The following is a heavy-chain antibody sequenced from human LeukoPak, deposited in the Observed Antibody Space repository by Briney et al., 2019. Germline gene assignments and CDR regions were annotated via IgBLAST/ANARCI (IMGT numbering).Heavy chain of an antibody. Sequence: SETLSLTCAVYGGSFSAYYWSWIRQPPGKGLEWIGEINHSGSTNYNPSLKSRVTISVDTSKNQFSLKLSSVTAADTAVYYCARHVKQQLVLYYFDYWGQGTLVTVSS. CDR3: ARHVKQQLVLYYFDY. V-gene: IGHV4-34*01. CDR2: INHSGST. CDR1: GGSFSAYY. D-gene: IGHD6-13*01. J-gene: IGHJ4*02.